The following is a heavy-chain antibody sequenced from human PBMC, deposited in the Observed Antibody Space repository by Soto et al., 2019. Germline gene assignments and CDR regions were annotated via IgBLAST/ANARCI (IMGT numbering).Heavy chain of an antibody. Sequence: SPTLSLTCAISGDSVSSNSAAWNWIRQSPSRGLEWLGRTYYRSKWYNDYAVSVKSRITINPDTSKNQFSLQLNSVTPEDTAVYYCARGHHGGNGYDLGDNWFDPWGQGTLVTVSS. V-gene: IGHV6-1*01. D-gene: IGHD5-12*01. CDR2: TYYRSKWYN. J-gene: IGHJ5*02. CDR1: GDSVSSNSAA. CDR3: ARGHHGGNGYDLGDNWFDP.